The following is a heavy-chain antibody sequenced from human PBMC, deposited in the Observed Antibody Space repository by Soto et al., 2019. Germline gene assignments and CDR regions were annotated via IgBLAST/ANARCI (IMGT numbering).Heavy chain of an antibody. CDR3: AVFYDILTGPADAFDI. Sequence: GASVKVSCKASGYTFTGYYMHWVRQAPGQGLEWMGWINPNSGGTNYAQKFQGWVTMTRDTSISTAYMELSRLRSDDTAVYYCAVFYDILTGPADAFDIWGQGTMVTVSS. J-gene: IGHJ3*02. CDR1: GYTFTGYY. V-gene: IGHV1-2*04. D-gene: IGHD3-9*01. CDR2: INPNSGGT.